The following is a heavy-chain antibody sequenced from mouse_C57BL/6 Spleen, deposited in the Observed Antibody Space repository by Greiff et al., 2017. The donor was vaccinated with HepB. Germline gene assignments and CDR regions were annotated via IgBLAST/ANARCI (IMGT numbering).Heavy chain of an antibody. V-gene: IGHV14-1*01. J-gene: IGHJ2*01. CDR1: GFNIKDYY. CDR3: TSYYYGSSSLDY. D-gene: IGHD1-1*01. CDR2: IDPEDGDT. Sequence: VHVKQSGAELVRPGASVKLSCTASGFNIKDYYMHWVKQRPEQGLEWIGRIDPEDGDTEYAPKFQGKATMTADTSSNTAYLQLSSLTSEDTAVYYCTSYYYGSSSLDYWGQGTTLTVSS.